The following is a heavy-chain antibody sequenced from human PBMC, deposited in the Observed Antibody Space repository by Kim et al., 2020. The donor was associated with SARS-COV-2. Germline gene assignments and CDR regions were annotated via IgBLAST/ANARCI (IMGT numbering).Heavy chain of an antibody. Sequence: GGSLRLSCAASGFTVSSNYMSWVRQAPGKGLEWVSVIYSGGSTYYADSVKGRFTISRDNSKNTLYLQMNSLRAEDTAVYYCARGRFLEWLFDYWGQGTLVTVSS. V-gene: IGHV3-53*01. CDR1: GFTVSSNY. CDR2: IYSGGST. J-gene: IGHJ4*02. CDR3: ARGRFLEWLFDY. D-gene: IGHD3-3*01.